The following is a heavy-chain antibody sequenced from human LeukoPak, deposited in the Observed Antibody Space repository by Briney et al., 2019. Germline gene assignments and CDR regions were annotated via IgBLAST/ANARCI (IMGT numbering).Heavy chain of an antibody. J-gene: IGHJ3*02. D-gene: IGHD6-13*01. CDR2: RNLNSGNT. CDR1: GGTFTSHD. Sequence: ASVKVSCKASGGTFTSHDYNWVRQASGQGREWMGWRNLNSGNTGDAQKFQGRVTMTRDTSITKVYMELSSLPSEDTAVYYCARDARRAAAADDAFDMWGQGTMVTVSS. V-gene: IGHV1-8*01. CDR3: ARDARRAAAADDAFDM.